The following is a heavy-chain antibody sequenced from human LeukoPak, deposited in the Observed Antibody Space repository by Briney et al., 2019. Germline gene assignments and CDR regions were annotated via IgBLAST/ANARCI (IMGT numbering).Heavy chain of an antibody. V-gene: IGHV3-7*01. CDR3: ARDRSNWNGGVSDY. J-gene: IGHJ4*02. Sequence: GGSLRLSCAASGFTSSSYWMSWVRQAPGKGLEWVANIKQDGSEKYYVDSVKGRFTISRDNAKNSLYLQMNSLRAEDTAVYYCARDRSNWNGGVSDYWGQGTLVTVSS. D-gene: IGHD1-1*01. CDR1: GFTSSSYW. CDR2: IKQDGSEK.